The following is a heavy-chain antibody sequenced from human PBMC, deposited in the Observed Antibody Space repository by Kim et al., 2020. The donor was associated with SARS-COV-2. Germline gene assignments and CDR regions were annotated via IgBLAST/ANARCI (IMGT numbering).Heavy chain of an antibody. CDR1: GYTFTSYD. V-gene: IGHV1-8*01. CDR3: ARAKLVQGVFYYYYYMDV. D-gene: IGHD3-10*01. CDR2: MNPNSGNT. J-gene: IGHJ6*03. Sequence: ASVKVSCKASGYTFTSYDIIWVRQATGQGLEWMGWMNPNSGNTGYAQKFQGRVTMTRNTSISTAYMELSSLRSEDTAVYYCARAKLVQGVFYYYYYMDVWGKGATVTVSS.